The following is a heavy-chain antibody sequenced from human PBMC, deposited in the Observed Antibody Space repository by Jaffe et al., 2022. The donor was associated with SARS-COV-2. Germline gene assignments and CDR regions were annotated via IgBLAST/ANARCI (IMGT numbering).Heavy chain of an antibody. J-gene: IGHJ6*02. D-gene: IGHD3-10*01. CDR1: GGSISSYY. V-gene: IGHV4-59*01. CDR2: IYYSGST. CDR3: ARDGRSRRGFGEKKGDGMDV. Sequence: QVQLQESGPGLVKPSETLSLTCTVSGGSISSYYWSWIRQPPGKGLEWIGYIYYSGSTNYNPSLKSRVTISVDTSKNQFSLKLSSVTAADTAVYYCARDGRSRRGFGEKKGDGMDVWGQGTTVTVSS.